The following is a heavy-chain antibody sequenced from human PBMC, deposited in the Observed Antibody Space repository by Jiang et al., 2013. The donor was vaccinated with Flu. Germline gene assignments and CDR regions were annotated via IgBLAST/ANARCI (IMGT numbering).Heavy chain of an antibody. CDR1: GDSISSAGYY. CDR2: IYYTGRT. V-gene: IGHV4-31*03. Sequence: GSGLVKPSQTLSLTCTVSGDSISSAGYYWSWIRHHPGKGLEWIGYIYYTGRTYYNPSLKSRLSISSDTSENRFSLRLTFVTAADTAVYYCARGAYGGKMFYYFEEWGRGTLVTVSS. D-gene: IGHD4-23*01. CDR3: ARGAYGGKMFYYFEE. J-gene: IGHJ4*02.